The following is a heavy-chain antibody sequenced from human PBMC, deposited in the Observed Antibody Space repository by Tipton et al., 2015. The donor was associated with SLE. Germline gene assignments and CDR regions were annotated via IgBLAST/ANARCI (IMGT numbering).Heavy chain of an antibody. CDR1: GFTVSSNY. Sequence: LRLSCAASGFTVSSNYMSWIRQPAGKGLEWIGRLHSSGSTKYNPSLNSRVTMSLDESKSQFSLTLSSVTAADTAVYYCARAVAIFGGVNRGYYMDVWGKGTTVTVSS. D-gene: IGHD3-3*01. CDR3: ARAVAIFGGVNRGYYMDV. J-gene: IGHJ6*03. CDR2: LHSSGST. V-gene: IGHV4-4*07.